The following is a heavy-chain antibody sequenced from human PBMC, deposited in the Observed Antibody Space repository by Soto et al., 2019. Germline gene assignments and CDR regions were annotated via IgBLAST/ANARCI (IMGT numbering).Heavy chain of an antibody. CDR3: EKEDRSSRALQGMDV. D-gene: IGHD6-6*01. CDR1: GFTFDGYA. Sequence: PGGSLRLSCAASGFTFDGYAMHWIRQAPGKGLEWVSGISWNSGSIGYADSVKGRFTISRDNAKNSLYLQMNSLRAEDTALYYCEKEDRSSRALQGMDVWGQGATVTVSS. CDR2: ISWNSGSI. J-gene: IGHJ6*02. V-gene: IGHV3-9*01.